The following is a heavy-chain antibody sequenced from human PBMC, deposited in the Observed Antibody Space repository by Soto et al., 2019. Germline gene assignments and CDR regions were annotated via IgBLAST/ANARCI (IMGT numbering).Heavy chain of an antibody. Sequence: QVQLVQSGAEVKKPGSSVKVCCKASGGTFSSYAISWVRQAPGQGLEWMGGIIPIFGTANYAQKFQGRVTITADESTSTAYMELSSLRSEDTAVYYCARIYYGDPNYGMDVWGQGTTVTVSS. J-gene: IGHJ6*02. CDR1: GGTFSSYA. D-gene: IGHD4-17*01. V-gene: IGHV1-69*12. CDR2: IIPIFGTA. CDR3: ARIYYGDPNYGMDV.